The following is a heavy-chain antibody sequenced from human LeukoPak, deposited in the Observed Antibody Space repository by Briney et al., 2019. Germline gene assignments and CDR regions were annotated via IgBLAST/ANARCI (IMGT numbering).Heavy chain of an antibody. CDR1: GFTLSGYA. CDR2: ISYDGNYK. D-gene: IGHD6-19*01. Sequence: PGGSLRLSCAASGFTLSGYAMHWVRQAPGKGLEWVAVISYDGNYKFYGGSVKGRFTISRDNSKSTLYLQMNSLRSEDTAVYYCAKDSRGWYGGIDYWGQGTLVTVSS. CDR3: AKDSRGWYGGIDY. V-gene: IGHV3-30*18. J-gene: IGHJ4*02.